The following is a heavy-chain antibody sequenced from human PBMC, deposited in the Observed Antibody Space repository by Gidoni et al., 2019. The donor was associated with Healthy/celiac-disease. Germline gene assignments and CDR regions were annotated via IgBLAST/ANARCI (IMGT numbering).Heavy chain of an antibody. CDR1: GYTFTYRY. J-gene: IGHJ6*02. D-gene: IGHD2-15*01. CDR2: ITPLNGNT. CDR3: ARSDIGDYGMDV. Sequence: QMQLVQSGAEVKKTGSSVKVSCKASGYTFTYRYLHWVRQAPGQALEWTGWITPLNGNTNYAQKFQVRVTITRDRSMSTAYMELSSLRSEDTAMYYCARSDIGDYGMDVWGQGTTVTVSS. V-gene: IGHV1-45*02.